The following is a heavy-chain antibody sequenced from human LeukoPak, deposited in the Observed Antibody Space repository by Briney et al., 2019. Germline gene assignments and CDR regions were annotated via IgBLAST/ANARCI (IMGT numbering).Heavy chain of an antibody. CDR2: ISSSSSYI. J-gene: IGHJ5*02. Sequence: PGRSLRLSCAASGFTFSSYSMNWVRQAPGKGLEWVSSISSSSSYIYYADSVKGRFTISRDNAKNSLYLQMNSLRAEDTAVYYCASTIAAAGTFWFDPWGQGTLVTVSS. CDR3: ASTIAAAGTFWFDP. V-gene: IGHV3-21*01. D-gene: IGHD6-13*01. CDR1: GFTFSSYS.